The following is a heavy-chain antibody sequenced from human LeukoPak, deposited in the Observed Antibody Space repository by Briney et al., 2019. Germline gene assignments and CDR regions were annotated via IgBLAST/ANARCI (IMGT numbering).Heavy chain of an antibody. D-gene: IGHD3-9*01. CDR3: ARTYYDILTGYNPYFDY. V-gene: IGHV3-48*03. CDR1: GFTFSSYE. CDR2: ISSSGSTI. Sequence: PGGSLRLSCAASGFTFSSYEMNWVRQAPGKGLEWVSYISSSGSTINYADSVKGRFTISRDNAKNSLYLQMNSLRAEDTAVYYCARTYYDILTGYNPYFDYWGQGILVTVSS. J-gene: IGHJ4*02.